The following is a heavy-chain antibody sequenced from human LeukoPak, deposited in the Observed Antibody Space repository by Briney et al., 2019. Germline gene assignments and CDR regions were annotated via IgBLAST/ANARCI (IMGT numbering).Heavy chain of an antibody. CDR1: GDSIISTSNY. V-gene: IGHV4-39*01. CDR2: IYYSGST. CDR3: ARLYYGSGTY. J-gene: IGHJ4*02. Sequence: SETLSLTCTVSGDSIISTSNYWGWIRQPPGKGLEWIGNIYYSGSTYYNPSLKSRVTISVDTSKNQFSLKLSSVTAADTAVYDCARLYYGSGTYWGQGTLVTVSS. D-gene: IGHD3-10*01.